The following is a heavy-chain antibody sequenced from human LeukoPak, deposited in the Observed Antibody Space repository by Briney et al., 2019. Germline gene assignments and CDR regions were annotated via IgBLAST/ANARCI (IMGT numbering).Heavy chain of an antibody. CDR2: ISFHGTDT. CDR3: AKEGQYGSGSYYLDY. D-gene: IGHD3-10*01. V-gene: IGHV3-30*04. J-gene: IGHJ4*02. CDR1: GFTFISYA. Sequence: GGSLRLSCAASGFTFISYAIHWVRQAPGKGLEWVAVISFHGTDTFYADSVKGRFTISRDNSKNTLYLQMNSLRAEDTAVYYCAKEGQYGSGSYYLDYWGQGTLVTVSS.